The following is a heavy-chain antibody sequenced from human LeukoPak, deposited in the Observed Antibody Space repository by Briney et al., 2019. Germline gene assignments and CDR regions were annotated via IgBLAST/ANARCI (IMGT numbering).Heavy chain of an antibody. J-gene: IGHJ5*02. V-gene: IGHV6-1*01. CDR1: GDSVSSNSVT. CDR3: ASELSWFDP. Sequence: SQTLSLTCAISGDSVSSNSVTWNWIRQSPSRGLEWLGRTYYRSTWYNDYAVSVRGRITVNPDTSKNQFSLHLNSVTPEDTAVYYCASELSWFDPWGQGTLVTVSS. D-gene: IGHD3-16*01. CDR2: TYYRSTWYN.